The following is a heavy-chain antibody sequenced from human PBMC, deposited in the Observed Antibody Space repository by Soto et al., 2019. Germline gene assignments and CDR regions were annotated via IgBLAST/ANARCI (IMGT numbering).Heavy chain of an antibody. Sequence: HPGGSLRLSCAASGFTFSSYGMHWVRQAPGKGLEWVAVIWYDGSDTHYADSVKGRFTISRDNAKNTLYLQMNSLRADDTAVYYCASNYAYAEGYYWYGIDVWGQGTTVTVSS. CDR2: IWYDGSDT. CDR3: ASNYAYAEGYYWYGIDV. CDR1: GFTFSSYG. D-gene: IGHD3-16*01. V-gene: IGHV3-33*03. J-gene: IGHJ6*02.